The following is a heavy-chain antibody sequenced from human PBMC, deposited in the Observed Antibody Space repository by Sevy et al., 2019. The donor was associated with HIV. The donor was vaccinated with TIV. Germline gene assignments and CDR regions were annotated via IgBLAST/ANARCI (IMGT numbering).Heavy chain of an antibody. Sequence: GGSLRLSCAASGFTVSSNYMSWVRQAPGKGLEWVSVIYSCGSTYYADSVKGRFTISRDNSKNTLYLQMNSLRAEDTAVYYCAREHHYYDSSGGEYNWFDPWGQGTLVTVSS. D-gene: IGHD3-22*01. V-gene: IGHV3-53*01. CDR3: AREHHYYDSSGGEYNWFDP. CDR2: IYSCGST. J-gene: IGHJ5*02. CDR1: GFTVSSNY.